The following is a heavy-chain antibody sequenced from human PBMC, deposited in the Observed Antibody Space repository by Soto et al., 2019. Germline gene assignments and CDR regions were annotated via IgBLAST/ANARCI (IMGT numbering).Heavy chain of an antibody. D-gene: IGHD3-3*01. CDR1: GYTFTSYD. V-gene: IGHV1-8*01. CDR3: ARERKFDFWRKGPDV. J-gene: IGHJ6*02. CDR2: MDPNSGST. Sequence: GASVKVSCKASGYTFTSYDINWVRQAPGQGLEWMGWMDPNSGSTGYAQNFQGRVTMTRNISINTVHMELSSLRSEDTAVYYCARERKFDFWRKGPDVWGQGTTVTVSS.